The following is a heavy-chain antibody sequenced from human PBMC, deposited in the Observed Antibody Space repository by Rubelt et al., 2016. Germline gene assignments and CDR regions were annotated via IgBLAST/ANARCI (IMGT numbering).Heavy chain of an antibody. J-gene: IGHJ4*02. D-gene: IGHD3-9*01. V-gene: IGHV2-5*02. CDR3: AHSDYDILTGYYERSKTFDY. Sequence: PTQTLTLTCTFSGFSLSTSGVGVGWIRQPPGKALEWLALIYWDDDKRYSPSLKSRLTITKDTSKNQVVLTMTNMDPVDTATYYCAHSDYDILTGYYERSKTFDYWGQGTLVTVSS. CDR1: GFSLSTSGVG. CDR2: IYWDDDK.